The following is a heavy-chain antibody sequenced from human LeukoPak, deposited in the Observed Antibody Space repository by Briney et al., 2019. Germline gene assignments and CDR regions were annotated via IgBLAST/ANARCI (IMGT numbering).Heavy chain of an antibody. J-gene: IGHJ4*02. Sequence: ASVKVSCKASGYTFTSYDINWVRQATGQGLEWMGWMNPNSGNTGYAQKFQGRVTITRNTSISTAYMELSSLRSEDTAVYYCARIRGVRGPPFGYWGQGTLVTVSS. D-gene: IGHD3-10*01. CDR3: ARIRGVRGPPFGY. V-gene: IGHV1-8*03. CDR1: GYTFTSYD. CDR2: MNPNSGNT.